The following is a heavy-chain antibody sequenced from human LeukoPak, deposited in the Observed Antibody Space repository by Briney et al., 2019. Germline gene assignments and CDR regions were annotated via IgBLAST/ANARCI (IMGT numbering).Heavy chain of an antibody. Sequence: PSETLSLTCAVYGGSFSGYYWSWIRQPPGKGLEWIGEINHSGSTNYNPSLKSRVTISVDTSKNQFSLKLSSVTAADTAVYYCARAGHVVPVATLLDYWGQGTLVTVSS. CDR3: ARAGHVVPVATLLDY. V-gene: IGHV4-34*01. D-gene: IGHD2-2*01. CDR2: INHSGST. CDR1: GGSFSGYY. J-gene: IGHJ4*02.